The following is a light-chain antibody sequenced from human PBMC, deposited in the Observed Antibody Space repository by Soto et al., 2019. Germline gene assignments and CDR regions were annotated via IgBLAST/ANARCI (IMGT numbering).Light chain of an antibody. V-gene: IGKV1-5*03. CDR2: KAS. CDR1: QSISSW. Sequence: DIQMTQSPSTLSASVGDRVTITCRASQSISSWLAWYQQKPGKAPKLLIYKASSLESGVPSRFSGSGSGTEFTLTISSLQPDDFATYYCQHYNSYSGTFGQGTKVENK. CDR3: QHYNSYSGT. J-gene: IGKJ1*01.